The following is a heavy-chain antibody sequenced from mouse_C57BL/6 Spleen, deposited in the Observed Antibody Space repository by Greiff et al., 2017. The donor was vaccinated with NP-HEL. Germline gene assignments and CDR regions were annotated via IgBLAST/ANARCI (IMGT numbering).Heavy chain of an antibody. V-gene: IGHV1-82*01. CDR3: ARRGYNAMDY. J-gene: IGHJ4*01. Sequence: QVQLQQSGPELVKPGASVKISCKASGYAFSSSWMNWVKQRPGKGLEWIGRIYPGDGDTNYNGKFKGKATLTADKSSSTAYMQLSSLTSEDSAVYFCARRGYNAMDYWGQGTSVTVSS. CDR1: GYAFSSSW. CDR2: IYPGDGDT.